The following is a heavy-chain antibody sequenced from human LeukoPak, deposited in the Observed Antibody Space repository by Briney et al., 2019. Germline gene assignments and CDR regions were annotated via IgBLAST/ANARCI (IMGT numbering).Heavy chain of an antibody. V-gene: IGHV3-49*03. CDR3: TPGDCSGGSCYFN. J-gene: IGHJ4*02. CDR2: IRSKAYGGTT. CDR1: GFTFGDYA. Sequence: PGGSLRLSCTASGFTFGDYAMSWFCQAPGKGLEWVGFIRSKAYGGTTEYAASVKGRFTILRDDSKSIAYLQMNSLKTEDTAVYYCTPGDCSGGSCYFNWGQGTLVTVSS. D-gene: IGHD2-15*01.